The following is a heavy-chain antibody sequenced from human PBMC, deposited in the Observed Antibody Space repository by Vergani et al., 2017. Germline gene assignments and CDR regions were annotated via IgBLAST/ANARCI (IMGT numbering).Heavy chain of an antibody. J-gene: IGHJ5*02. CDR2: IIPIFGTA. Sequence: QVQMVQSGAEVKKPGSSVKVSCKASGGTFSSYAISWVRQAPGQGLEWMGGIIPIFGTANYAQKFQGRVTITADESTSTAYMELSSLRSEDTAVYYCAGGGYXSSTSCYLAYWVDPWGEGTLVTVSS. V-gene: IGHV1-69*01. D-gene: IGHD2-2*01. CDR1: GGTFSSYA. CDR3: AGGGYXSSTSCYLAYWVDP.